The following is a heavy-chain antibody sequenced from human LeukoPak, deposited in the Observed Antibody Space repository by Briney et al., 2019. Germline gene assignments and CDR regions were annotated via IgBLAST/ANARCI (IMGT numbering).Heavy chain of an antibody. CDR3: ASGPTSAYDIYDY. Sequence: PSETLSLTCTVSGGSISSYYWSWIRQPPGKGLEWIGYIYYSGSTNYNPSLKSRVTISVDTSKNQFSLELSSVTAADTAVYYCASGPTSAYDIYDYWGQGTLVTVSS. D-gene: IGHD3-9*01. V-gene: IGHV4-59*01. J-gene: IGHJ4*02. CDR1: GGSISSYY. CDR2: IYYSGST.